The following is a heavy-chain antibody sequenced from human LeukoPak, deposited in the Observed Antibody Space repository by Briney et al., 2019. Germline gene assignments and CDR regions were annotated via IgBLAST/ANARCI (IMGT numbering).Heavy chain of an antibody. D-gene: IGHD6-6*01. J-gene: IGHJ4*02. CDR3: ARPNLYSSSDLDY. CDR1: GYTFTSYW. V-gene: IGHV5-51*01. CDR2: IYPGDSDT. Sequence: GASVKVSCKGSGYTFTSYWIGWVRQMPGKGLEWMGIIYPGDSDTRYSPSFQGQVTISADKSISTAYLQWSNLKASGTAIYYCARPNLYSSSDLDYWGQGTLVTVSS.